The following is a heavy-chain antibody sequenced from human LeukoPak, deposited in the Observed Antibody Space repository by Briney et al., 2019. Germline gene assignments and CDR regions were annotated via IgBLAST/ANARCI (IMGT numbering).Heavy chain of an antibody. CDR2: IRYDGSNK. CDR3: AKGSGWEASYFYYYMDV. D-gene: IGHD1-26*01. Sequence: PGGSLRLSCAASRFTFSSYGMHWVRQAPGKGLEWVAFIRYDGSNKYYAESVKGRFTISRDNSKSTLYLQMNSLRAEDTAVYFCAKGSGWEASYFYYYMDVWGKGTTVTISS. J-gene: IGHJ6*03. V-gene: IGHV3-30*02. CDR1: RFTFSSYG.